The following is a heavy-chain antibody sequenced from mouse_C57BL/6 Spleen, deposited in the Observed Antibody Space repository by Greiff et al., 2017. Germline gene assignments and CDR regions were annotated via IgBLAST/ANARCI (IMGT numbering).Heavy chain of an antibody. V-gene: IGHV2-4*01. D-gene: IGHD1-1*01. CDR2: IWTGGST. Sequence: QVQLQESGPGLVQPSHTLSITCTASGFTFTSYCVHWVRQPPGKGLEWLGVIWTGGSTANYAAFLSRLSIITDNSTCHVFFKMNSLQADDTAIYYCAKKEKYYGSSYAMDYWGQGTSVTVSS. CDR1: GFTFTSYC. J-gene: IGHJ4*01. CDR3: AKKEKYYGSSYAMDY.